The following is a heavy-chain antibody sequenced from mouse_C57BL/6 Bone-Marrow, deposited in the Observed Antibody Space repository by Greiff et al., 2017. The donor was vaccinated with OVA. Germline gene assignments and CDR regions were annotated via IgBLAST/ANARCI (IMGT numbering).Heavy chain of an antibody. J-gene: IGHJ2*01. CDR3: AQKAPLLLSGLDNFDY. V-gene: IGHV8-8*01. Sequence: QVTLKESGPGILQPSQTLSLTCSFSGFSLSTFGMGVVWLRQPPGQGLEWLAHIWWDDDKYYNPALKSRLTISKDTSNNQLFLKIANVDTAATASYYCAQKAPLLLSGLDNFDYWGQGTTLTVSS. CDR1: GFSLSTFGMG. D-gene: IGHD2-1*01. CDR2: IWWDDDK.